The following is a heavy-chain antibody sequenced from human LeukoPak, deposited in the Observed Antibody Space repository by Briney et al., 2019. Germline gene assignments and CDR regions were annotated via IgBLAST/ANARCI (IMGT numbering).Heavy chain of an antibody. CDR2: INYSGST. J-gene: IGHJ4*02. CDR3: ARQGYTYYYDSSGYYPFDY. CDR1: GGSISSSNYY. V-gene: IGHV4-39*01. D-gene: IGHD3-22*01. Sequence: SETLSLTCTVSGGSISSSNYYWGWIRQPPGKGLEWIGSINYSGSTHYNPSLKSRVTISVDTSKNQFSLKLSSVTAADTAVYYCARQGYTYYYDSSGYYPFDYWGQGTLVTVSS.